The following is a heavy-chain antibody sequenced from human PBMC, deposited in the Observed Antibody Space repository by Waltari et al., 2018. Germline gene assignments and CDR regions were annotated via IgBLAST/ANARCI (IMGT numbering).Heavy chain of an antibody. CDR3: ARLSALDDWYFDL. Sequence: EVQLVESGGGLIQPGGSLRLSCAASGFTVSSNYMSWVRQAPGKGLEWVSVIYSGGSTYYADSVKGRFTISRDNSKNTLYRQMNSLRAEDTAVYYCARLSALDDWYFDLWGRGTLVTVSS. D-gene: IGHD2-2*03. V-gene: IGHV3-53*01. CDR2: IYSGGST. CDR1: GFTVSSNY. J-gene: IGHJ2*01.